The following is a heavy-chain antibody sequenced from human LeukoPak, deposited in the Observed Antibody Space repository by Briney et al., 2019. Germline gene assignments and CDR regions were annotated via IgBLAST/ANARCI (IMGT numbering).Heavy chain of an antibody. CDR1: GFTFSSYA. D-gene: IGHD1-26*01. CDR2: ISGSGGST. CDR3: AKDRSGSPTGAFDI. V-gene: IGHV3-23*01. J-gene: IGHJ3*02. Sequence: GGSLRLSCAASGFTFSSYAMSWVRQAPEKGLEWVSAISGSGGSTYYADSVQGRFTISRDNSKNTLYLQMNSLRAEDTAVYYCAKDRSGSPTGAFDIWGQGTMVTVSS.